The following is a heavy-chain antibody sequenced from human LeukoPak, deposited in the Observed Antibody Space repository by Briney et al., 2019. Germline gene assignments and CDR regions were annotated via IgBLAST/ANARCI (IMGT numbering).Heavy chain of an antibody. V-gene: IGHV3-13*01. CDR2: IGTTGGT. CDR1: GFSLSNYD. D-gene: IGHD6-19*01. Sequence: GGSLRLSCAAAGFSLSNYDMHWVRQVTGKSLEWVSAIGTTGGTSYPGSVKGRFTVSRENAKNSVYLQMNSLGAGDTAVYYCAREIAVTGLWYFDLWGRGTLVTVSS. J-gene: IGHJ2*01. CDR3: AREIAVTGLWYFDL.